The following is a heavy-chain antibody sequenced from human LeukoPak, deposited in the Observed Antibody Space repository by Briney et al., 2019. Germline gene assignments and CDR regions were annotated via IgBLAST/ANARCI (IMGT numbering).Heavy chain of an antibody. CDR2: INDNGSTR. J-gene: IGHJ3*02. V-gene: IGHV3-23*01. Sequence: SGGSLRLSCGASGFTFSSYAMSWVRQAPGKGLEWVSGINDNGSTRFYAASVKGRFTSSRDNPKNTLYLQMNGLRVEDTAVYYCAKDYDFWSGYSLVAFDIWGQGTMVTVSS. CDR3: AKDYDFWSGYSLVAFDI. D-gene: IGHD3-3*01. CDR1: GFTFSSYA.